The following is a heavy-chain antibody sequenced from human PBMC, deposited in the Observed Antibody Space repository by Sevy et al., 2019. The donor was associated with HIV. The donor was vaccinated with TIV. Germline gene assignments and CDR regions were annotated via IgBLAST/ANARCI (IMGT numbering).Heavy chain of an antibody. V-gene: IGHV1-2*06. CDR3: ARVAVDNYFDY. CDR2: INPNSGGT. CDR1: GYTFTGYY. J-gene: IGHJ4*02. D-gene: IGHD5-12*01. Sequence: ASVKVSCKASGYTFTGYYMHWVRQAPGQGLEWMGRINPNSGGTNYAQKFQGRVTMTRDTSISTAYMELSRLRSDDTAMYYCARVAVDNYFDYWGQGTLVTVSS.